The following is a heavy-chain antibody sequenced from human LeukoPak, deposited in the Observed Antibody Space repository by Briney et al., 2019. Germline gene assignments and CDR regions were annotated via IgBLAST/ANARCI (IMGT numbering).Heavy chain of an antibody. J-gene: IGHJ4*02. Sequence: PGGSLRLSCAASGFTFSNAWMNWARQAPGKGLEWVGRIKSKTDGGTTDYAAPVKGRFTISRDDSKNTLYLQMNSLKTEDTAVYYCTAYCGGDCYTYYFDYWGQGTLVTVSS. CDR1: GFTFSNAW. V-gene: IGHV3-15*07. D-gene: IGHD2-21*02. CDR2: IKSKTDGGTT. CDR3: TAYCGGDCYTYYFDY.